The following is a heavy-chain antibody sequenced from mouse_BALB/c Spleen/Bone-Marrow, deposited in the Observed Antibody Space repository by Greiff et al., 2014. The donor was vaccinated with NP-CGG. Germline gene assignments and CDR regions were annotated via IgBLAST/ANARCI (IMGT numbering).Heavy chain of an antibody. V-gene: IGHV1-20*02. CDR1: GYSFTGFF. J-gene: IGHJ3*01. CDR2: INPYNGDT. D-gene: IGHD2-4*01. CDR3: ARVYDYDAWFAY. Sequence: EVQLVESGPELVKPGASVKISCKASGYSFTGFFLNWVMQSRGKSLEWIGRINPYNGDTFYNPKFEGKATLTVDKSSSTAHMELRSLASEDSAVYYCARVYDYDAWFAYWGQGTLVTVSA.